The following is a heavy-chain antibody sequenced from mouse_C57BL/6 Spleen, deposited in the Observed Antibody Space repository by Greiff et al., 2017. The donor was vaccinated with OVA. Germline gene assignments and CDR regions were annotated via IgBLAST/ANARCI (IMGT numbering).Heavy chain of an antibody. V-gene: IGHV5-4*01. J-gene: IGHJ2*01. Sequence: SLEWVATISDGGSYTYYPDNVKGRFTISRDNAKNNLYLQMSHLKSEDTAMYYCARDGGTTVVDYFYYWGQGTTLTVSS. CDR2: ISDGGSYT. CDR3: ARDGGTTVVDYFYY. D-gene: IGHD1-1*01.